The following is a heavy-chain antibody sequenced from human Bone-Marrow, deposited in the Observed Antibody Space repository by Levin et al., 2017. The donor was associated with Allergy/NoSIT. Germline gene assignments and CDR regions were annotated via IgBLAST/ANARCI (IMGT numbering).Heavy chain of an antibody. J-gene: IGHJ6*02. CDR2: IWYDGSNK. Sequence: GESLKISCAASGFTFSSYGMHWVRQAPGKGLEWVAVIWYDGSNKYYADSVKGRFTISRDNSKNTLYLQMNSLRAEDTAVYYCARDTSAAAGPYYYYYGMDGWGQGTTVTVSS. D-gene: IGHD6-13*01. CDR3: ARDTSAAAGPYYYYYGMDG. V-gene: IGHV3-33*01. CDR1: GFTFSSYG.